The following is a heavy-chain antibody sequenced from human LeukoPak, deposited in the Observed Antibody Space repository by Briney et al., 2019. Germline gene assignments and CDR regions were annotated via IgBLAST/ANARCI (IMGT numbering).Heavy chain of an antibody. V-gene: IGHV4-59*08. CDR2: IYYSGST. D-gene: IGHD6-19*01. J-gene: IGHJ4*02. Sequence: PSETLSLTCTVSGGSIRSDYWSWIRQPPGKGLEWIGYIYYSGSTNYNPSLKSRVTISVDTSKNQFSLKLSSVTAADTAVYYCARLSAVAGNWASDYWGQGTLVTVSS. CDR1: GGSIRSDY. CDR3: ARLSAVAGNWASDY.